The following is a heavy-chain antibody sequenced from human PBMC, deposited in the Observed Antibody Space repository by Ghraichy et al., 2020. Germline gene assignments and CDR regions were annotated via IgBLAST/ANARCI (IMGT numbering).Heavy chain of an antibody. Sequence: GESLNISCSASGFTFSHYSMNWVRQAPGKGLEWVSSISNDSNEIYNAGSLKGRVTISRDNAMQSLHLQLNSLRVEDTAVYYCARVGSPTMDVWGKGTTVTVVS. D-gene: IGHD3-10*01. V-gene: IGHV3-21*01. CDR2: ISNDSNEI. CDR3: ARVGSPTMDV. CDR1: GFTFSHYS. J-gene: IGHJ6*04.